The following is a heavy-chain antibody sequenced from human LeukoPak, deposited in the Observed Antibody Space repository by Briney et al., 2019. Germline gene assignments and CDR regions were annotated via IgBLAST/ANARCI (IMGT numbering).Heavy chain of an antibody. CDR1: GFTFSDYY. CDR3: AELGITMIGGV. CDR2: ISSSGSTI. Sequence: GGSLRLSCAASGFTFSDYYMGWIRQAPGKGLEWVSYISSSGSTIYYTDSLKGRFTISRDNAKDSLYLQMNSLRAEDTAVYYCAELGITMIGGVWGKGTTVTISS. V-gene: IGHV3-11*04. J-gene: IGHJ6*04. D-gene: IGHD3-10*02.